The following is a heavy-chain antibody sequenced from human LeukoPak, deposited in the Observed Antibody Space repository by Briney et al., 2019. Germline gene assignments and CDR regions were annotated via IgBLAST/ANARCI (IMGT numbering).Heavy chain of an antibody. Sequence: SETLSLTCADYGGSFSGYYWSWIRQPPGKGLEWIGEINHSGSTNYNPSLKSRVTISVDTSKNQFSLKLSSVTAADTAVYYCARDAAITGIWFDPWGQGTLVTVSS. CDR2: INHSGST. CDR1: GGSFSGYY. D-gene: IGHD1-20*01. CDR3: ARDAAITGIWFDP. J-gene: IGHJ5*02. V-gene: IGHV4-34*01.